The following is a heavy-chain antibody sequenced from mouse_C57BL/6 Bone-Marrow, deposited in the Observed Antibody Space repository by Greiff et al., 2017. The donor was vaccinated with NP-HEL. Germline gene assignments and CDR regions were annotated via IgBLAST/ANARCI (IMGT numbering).Heavy chain of an antibody. Sequence: VKLMESGPGLVQPSQSLSITCTVSGFSLTSYGVHWVRQSPGKGLEWLGVIWSGGSTDYNAAFISRLSISKDNSKSQVFFKMNSLQADDTAIYYCARKGGYDYDLWMDYWGQGTSVTVSS. CDR1: GFSLTSYG. CDR3: ARKGGYDYDLWMDY. D-gene: IGHD2-4*01. CDR2: IWSGGST. J-gene: IGHJ4*01. V-gene: IGHV2-2*01.